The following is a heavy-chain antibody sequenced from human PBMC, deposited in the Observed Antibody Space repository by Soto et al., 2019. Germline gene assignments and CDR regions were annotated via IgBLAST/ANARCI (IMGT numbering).Heavy chain of an antibody. CDR3: AGETGGSYFDP. D-gene: IGHD3-10*01. CDR2: IYYSGST. CDR1: GGSITSYY. V-gene: IGHV4-59*01. Sequence: PSETLSLTCTVSGGSITSYYWSWIRQPPGKGLEWIGYIYYSGSTNYNPSLKSRVTISVDTSKNQFSLKLRSVTAADTAVYYCAGETGGSYFDPWGQGALVTVSS. J-gene: IGHJ5*02.